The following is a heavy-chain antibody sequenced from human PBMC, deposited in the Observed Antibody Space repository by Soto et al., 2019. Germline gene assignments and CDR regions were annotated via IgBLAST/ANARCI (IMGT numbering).Heavy chain of an antibody. CDR3: AKNVRAATNTVGGHFDY. D-gene: IGHD6-13*01. Sequence: PGGSLRLSCAASGFTFSSYAMSWVRQAPGKGLEWVSTISGSGGSIFYADSVRGRFTISRDNSKNTLYLQVNSLRAEDTAVYYCAKNVRAATNTVGGHFDYWGQGTLVTVSS. J-gene: IGHJ4*02. V-gene: IGHV3-23*01. CDR2: ISGSGGSI. CDR1: GFTFSSYA.